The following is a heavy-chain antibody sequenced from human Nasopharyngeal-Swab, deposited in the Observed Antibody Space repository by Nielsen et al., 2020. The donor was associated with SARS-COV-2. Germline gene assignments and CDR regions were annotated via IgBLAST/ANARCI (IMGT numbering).Heavy chain of an antibody. CDR2: IFSNDEK. Sequence: WMRQSAGKALEWLEHIFSNDEKSYSTSLESRLTISKHTSKSQVVLTMTNMDPVDTATYYCARIIEVNTSYYYYGMDVWGQGTTVTVSS. D-gene: IGHD3-22*01. V-gene: IGHV2-26*01. CDR3: ARIIEVNTSYYYYGMDV. J-gene: IGHJ6*02.